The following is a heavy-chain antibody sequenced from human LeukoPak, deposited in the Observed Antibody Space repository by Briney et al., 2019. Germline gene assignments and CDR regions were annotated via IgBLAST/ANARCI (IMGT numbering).Heavy chain of an antibody. Sequence: GGSLRLSCAASGFIFSHYWMTWVRQAPGKGLEWVSSISSSSSYIYYADSVKGRFTISRDNAKNSLYLQMNSLRAEDTAVYYCARDQREMATILDYWGQGTLVTVSS. V-gene: IGHV3-21*01. D-gene: IGHD5-24*01. J-gene: IGHJ4*02. CDR1: GFIFSHYW. CDR2: ISSSSSYI. CDR3: ARDQREMATILDY.